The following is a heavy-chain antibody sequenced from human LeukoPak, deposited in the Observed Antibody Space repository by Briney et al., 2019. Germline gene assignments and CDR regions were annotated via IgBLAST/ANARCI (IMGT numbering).Heavy chain of an antibody. CDR1: GYTFTSYY. Sequence: GASVKVSCKASGYTFTSYYMHWVRQAPGQGLEWMGVINPSGGSTNYAQKLQGRVTMTTDTSTSTAYMELRSLRSDDTAVYYCAGDANSGYDYWGQGTLVTVSS. CDR3: AGDANSGYDY. CDR2: INPSGGST. V-gene: IGHV1-46*01. J-gene: IGHJ4*02. D-gene: IGHD5-12*01.